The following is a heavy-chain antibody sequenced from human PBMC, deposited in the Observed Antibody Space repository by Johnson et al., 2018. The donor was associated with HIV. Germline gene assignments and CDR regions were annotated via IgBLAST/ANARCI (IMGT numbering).Heavy chain of an antibody. CDR2: IKTKTDGGTI. J-gene: IGHJ3*02. D-gene: IGHD3-10*01. Sequence: EVQLVESGGGLVKPGGSLRLSCAASGFTFSNAWMSWVRQAPGKGLEWVGRIKTKTDGGTIDYNAPVKGRFSISSDDSKNTLYLQMNSLKTEDTAVYYCTTDWKYYYGAGKLDAFDMWGQGTMVTVSS. CDR3: TTDWKYYYGAGKLDAFDM. V-gene: IGHV3-15*01. CDR1: GFTFSNAW.